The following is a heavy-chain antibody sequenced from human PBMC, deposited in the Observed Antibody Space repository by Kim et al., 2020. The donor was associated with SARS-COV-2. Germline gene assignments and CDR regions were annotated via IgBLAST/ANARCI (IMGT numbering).Heavy chain of an antibody. CDR1: GFTFSNYA. J-gene: IGHJ4*02. D-gene: IGHD3-10*01. Sequence: GGSLRLSCAVSGFTFSNYAMHWVRQAPGKGLEWVALISFDGSNTFYADSVKGRFTISRDNSKNTLFLQMNTLRDEDTAVYYCAKEGTSGSFPDYWGQGTLGTVSS. CDR2: ISFDGSNT. CDR3: AKEGTSGSFPDY. V-gene: IGHV3-30*18.